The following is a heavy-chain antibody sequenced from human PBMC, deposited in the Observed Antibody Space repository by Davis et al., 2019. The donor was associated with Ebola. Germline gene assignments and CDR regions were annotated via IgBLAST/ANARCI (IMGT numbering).Heavy chain of an antibody. Sequence: ASVKVSCKASGYTFTSYGISWVRQAPGQGLEWMGWISAYNGNTNYAQNVQGRVTMTTDTSTSTAYIEVGSLKSDDTAVYYCARAQFPTTSDHWGQGTLVTVSS. V-gene: IGHV1-18*04. CDR2: ISAYNGNT. D-gene: IGHD1-1*01. J-gene: IGHJ4*02. CDR3: ARAQFPTTSDH. CDR1: GYTFTSYG.